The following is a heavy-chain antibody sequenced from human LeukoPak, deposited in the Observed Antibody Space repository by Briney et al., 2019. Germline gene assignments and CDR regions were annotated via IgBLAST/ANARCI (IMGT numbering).Heavy chain of an antibody. Sequence: ASVKVSCKASGYTFTDYYMHWVRQAPGQGLEWMGRINPNSGGTNYAQKFQGRVTMTRDTSISTAYMELSRLTSDDTAVYYCARGMLPAGSLSGYWGQGTLVTVSS. CDR3: ARGMLPAGSLSGY. D-gene: IGHD2-2*01. CDR2: INPNSGGT. J-gene: IGHJ4*02. CDR1: GYTFTDYY. V-gene: IGHV1-2*06.